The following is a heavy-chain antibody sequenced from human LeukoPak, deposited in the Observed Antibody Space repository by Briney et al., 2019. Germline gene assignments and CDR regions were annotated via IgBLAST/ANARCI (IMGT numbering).Heavy chain of an antibody. CDR2: IYYSGST. Sequence: ASETLSLTCTVSGGSVSSGSYYWSWIRQPPGKGLEWIGYIYYSGSTNYNPSLKSRVTISVDTSKNQFSLKLSSVTAADTAVYYYARVSEYVDTVSDYWGQGTLFTVSS. D-gene: IGHD5-18*01. V-gene: IGHV4-61*01. J-gene: IGHJ4*02. CDR1: GGSVSSGSYY. CDR3: ARVSEYVDTVSDY.